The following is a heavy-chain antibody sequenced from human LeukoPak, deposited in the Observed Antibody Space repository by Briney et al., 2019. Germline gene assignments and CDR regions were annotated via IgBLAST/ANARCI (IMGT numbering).Heavy chain of an antibody. CDR3: ARPSGTTRRIDY. CDR2: IHPSGTT. Sequence: SETLSLTCTVSGDSIISSYWWAWIRQPPGKGLEWIGYIHPSGTTNYNLSLETRVTISLDTSKNQFSLKLSSVTAADTAVYYCARPSGTTRRIDYWGQGTLVTVSS. V-gene: IGHV4-59*12. CDR1: GDSIISSY. D-gene: IGHD1-7*01. J-gene: IGHJ4*02.